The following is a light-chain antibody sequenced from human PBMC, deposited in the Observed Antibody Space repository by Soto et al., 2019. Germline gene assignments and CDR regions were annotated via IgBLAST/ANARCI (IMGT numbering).Light chain of an antibody. J-gene: IGKJ1*01. Sequence: IHITHSLYTLSASVGDRVTINCRASQSISNWLAWYQQKPGKAPKLLIYDVSSLESGVPSRFSGSGSGTEFTLTISSLQPDDFATYYCKQCNTFWTFGQGTKVDIK. CDR3: KQCNTFWT. CDR1: QSISNW. CDR2: DVS. V-gene: IGKV1-5*01.